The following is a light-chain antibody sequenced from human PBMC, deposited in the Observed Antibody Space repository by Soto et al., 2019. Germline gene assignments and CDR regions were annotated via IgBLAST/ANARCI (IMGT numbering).Light chain of an antibody. CDR3: CSFTTTTSYV. CDR1: TSDVGGYNS. CDR2: EVR. J-gene: IGLJ1*01. V-gene: IGLV2-14*03. Sequence: QSALTQPASVSGSPGQSITISCTGTTSDVGGYNSVSWSQQHPGKAPKLITYEVRRRPSGVSNRFSGSMAANTASLTISGLQTEDEADYYCCSFTTTTSYVFGTGTKVTVL.